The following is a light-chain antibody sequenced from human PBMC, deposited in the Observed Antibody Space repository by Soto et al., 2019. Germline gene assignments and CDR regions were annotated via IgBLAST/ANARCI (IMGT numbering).Light chain of an antibody. CDR1: QSVDSY. CDR2: GAS. V-gene: IGKV3-20*01. J-gene: IGKJ4*01. CDR3: QQYGDSLT. Sequence: ETVLTQSPGTLSLSPGDRATLSCRASQSVDSYLAWYQQKPGQAPSLLIYGASSRATGIPDRFSGSGSGTDFTLTTSRLEPEEFAVYYCQQYGDSLTFGGGTTVEIK.